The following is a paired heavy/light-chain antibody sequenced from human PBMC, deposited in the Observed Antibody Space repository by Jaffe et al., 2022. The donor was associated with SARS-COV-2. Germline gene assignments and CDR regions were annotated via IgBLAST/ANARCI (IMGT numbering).Light chain of an antibody. Sequence: QSVLTQPPSVSAAPGQKVTISCSGSNTNIGNNYVSWYQHIPGTAPKLLIHDNNERPTGIPDRFSGSKSGTSATLAISGLETADEADYYCETWDYSLGGHVVFGAGTKVTVL. CDR1: NTNIGNNY. V-gene: IGLV1-51*01. CDR2: DNN. CDR3: ETWDYSLGGHVV. J-gene: IGLJ3*02.
Heavy chain of an antibody. V-gene: IGHV4-59*11. J-gene: IGHJ5*02. CDR3: ARYSQPLNNDYSFVS. D-gene: IGHD1-1*01. Sequence: QVQLQESGPRLVKPSETLSLTCTVSGDSISNHYWSWIRQPPGKGLEWIGNGIYIGGARYSPSLKSRVTVSVDPSKGQFSLKLDSVTAADTAVYYCARYSQPLNNDYSFVSWGQGILVTVSS. CDR1: GDSISNHY. CDR2: GIYIGGA.